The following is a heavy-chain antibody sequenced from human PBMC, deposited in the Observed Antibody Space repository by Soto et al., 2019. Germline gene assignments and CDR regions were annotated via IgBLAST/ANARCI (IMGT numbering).Heavy chain of an antibody. CDR3: ARGGGGYAVNWFDP. CDR1: GGSISSYY. CDR2: IYYSGST. D-gene: IGHD5-12*01. Sequence: QVQLQESGPGLVKPSETLSLTCTVSGGSISSYYWSWIRQPPGKGLEWIGYIYYSGSTNYNPSLKSRVTISVDTSKNQFSRKLSSVTAADTAVYYCARGGGGYAVNWFDPWGQGTLVTVSS. J-gene: IGHJ5*02. V-gene: IGHV4-59*01.